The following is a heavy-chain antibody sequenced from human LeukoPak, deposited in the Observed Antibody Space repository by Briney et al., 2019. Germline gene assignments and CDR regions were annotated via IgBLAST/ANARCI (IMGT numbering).Heavy chain of an antibody. V-gene: IGHV7-4-1*02. CDR1: GYTFTTYA. J-gene: IGHJ5*02. CDR2: INTAVGNP. CDR3: ARARGIAAAGPYNWFDP. D-gene: IGHD6-13*01. Sequence: ASVKVSCKASGYTFTTYAMNWVRQAPGQGLEWMGYINTAVGNPTYAQDFTGRFLFSVDTSVSTAYLQISSLKAEDTAVYYCARARGIAAAGPYNWFDPWGQGTLVTVS.